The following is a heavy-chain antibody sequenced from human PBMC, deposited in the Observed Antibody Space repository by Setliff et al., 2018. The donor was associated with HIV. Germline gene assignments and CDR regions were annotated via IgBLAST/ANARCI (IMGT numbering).Heavy chain of an antibody. V-gene: IGHV4-59*01. CDR2: IYYSGST. J-gene: IGHJ6*03. CDR1: GGSISSYY. D-gene: IGHD6-13*01. Sequence: NPSETLSLTCTVSGGSISSYYWSWIRQPPGKGLEWIGYIYYSGSTNYNPSLKSRVTISVDTSKHQFSLKLSSVTAADTAVYYCARGSSWQYYYYYYMDVWGKGTTVTVSS. CDR3: ARGSSWQYYYYYYMDV.